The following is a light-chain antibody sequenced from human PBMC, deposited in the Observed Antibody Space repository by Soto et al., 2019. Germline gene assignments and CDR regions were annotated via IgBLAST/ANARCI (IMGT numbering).Light chain of an antibody. Sequence: DIQMPQSPSSLSASVGASVTITCRASQSISSYLNWYQQKPGKAPKLLIYAASSLQSGVPSRFSGSGTGTDFTLTISSLQPEDFATYYCQQSYSTPRTVGQGTRLEN. CDR3: QQSYSTPRT. V-gene: IGKV1-39*01. CDR2: AAS. J-gene: IGKJ5*01. CDR1: QSISSY.